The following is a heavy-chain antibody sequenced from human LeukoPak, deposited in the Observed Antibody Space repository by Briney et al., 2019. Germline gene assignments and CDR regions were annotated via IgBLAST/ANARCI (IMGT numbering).Heavy chain of an antibody. Sequence: ASVKVSCKASGYTFTSYGISWVRQAPGQGLEWMGWISAYNGNTNYAQKLQGRVTMTTDTSTSTAYMELSRLRSDDTAVYYCARAYYYDSSGYYEGYYFDYWGQGTLVTVSS. CDR1: GYTFTSYG. V-gene: IGHV1-18*01. J-gene: IGHJ4*02. CDR3: ARAYYYDSSGYYEGYYFDY. CDR2: ISAYNGNT. D-gene: IGHD3-22*01.